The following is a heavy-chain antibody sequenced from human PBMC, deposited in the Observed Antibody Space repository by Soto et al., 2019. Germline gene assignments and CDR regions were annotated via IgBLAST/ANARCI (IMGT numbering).Heavy chain of an antibody. CDR1: GGSISSGDYY. CDR3: ARKPTYYYDSSGYYYVGLRGGYFDY. Sequence: QVQLQESGPGLVKPSQTLSLTCTVSGGSISSGDYYWSWIRQPPGKGLEWIGYIYYSGSTYYNPSLKSRVTISVDTSKNQFSLKLSSVTAADTAVYYCARKPTYYYDSSGYYYVGLRGGYFDYWGQGTLVTVSS. J-gene: IGHJ4*02. D-gene: IGHD3-22*01. V-gene: IGHV4-30-4*01. CDR2: IYYSGST.